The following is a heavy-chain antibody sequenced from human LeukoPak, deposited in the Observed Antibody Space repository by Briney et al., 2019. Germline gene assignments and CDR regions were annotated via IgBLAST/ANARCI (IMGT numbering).Heavy chain of an antibody. Sequence: SETLSLTCTVSGYSITSDYHWGWIRQPPGKGLEWIGSIYYSGSTYYNPSLKSRVTISVDTSKNQFSLKLSSVTAADTAVYYCARHGSGSDTYYYYYMDVWGKGTTVTVSS. CDR2: IYYSGST. CDR3: ARHGSGSDTYYYYYMDV. D-gene: IGHD1-26*01. CDR1: GYSITSDYH. V-gene: IGHV4-38-2*02. J-gene: IGHJ6*03.